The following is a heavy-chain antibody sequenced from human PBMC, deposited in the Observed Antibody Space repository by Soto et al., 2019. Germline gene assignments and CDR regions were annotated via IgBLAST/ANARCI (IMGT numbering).Heavy chain of an antibody. CDR1: GFTFSSYG. Sequence: PGGSLRLSCAASGFTFSSYGMHWVRQAPGKGLEWVAVIWYDGSNKYYADSVKGRFTISRDNSKNTLYLQMNSLRAEDTAVYYCAVEDSSGYYYYYGMDVWGQGTTVTVSS. V-gene: IGHV3-33*01. CDR3: AVEDSSGYYYYYGMDV. D-gene: IGHD3-22*01. CDR2: IWYDGSNK. J-gene: IGHJ6*02.